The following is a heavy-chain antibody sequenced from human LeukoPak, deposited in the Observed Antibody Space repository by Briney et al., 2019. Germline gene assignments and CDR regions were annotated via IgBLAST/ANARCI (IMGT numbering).Heavy chain of an antibody. J-gene: IGHJ4*02. D-gene: IGHD5-24*01. CDR3: ARAPRDYYLDY. CDR2: IYYSGST. V-gene: IGHV4-59*08. Sequence: SETLSLTCTVSGGSISSYYWSWIRQPPGKGLEWIGYIYYSGSTNYNPSLKSRVTISVDTSKNQFSLKLSSVTAADTAVYYCARAPRDYYLDYWGQGTLVTVSS. CDR1: GGSISSYY.